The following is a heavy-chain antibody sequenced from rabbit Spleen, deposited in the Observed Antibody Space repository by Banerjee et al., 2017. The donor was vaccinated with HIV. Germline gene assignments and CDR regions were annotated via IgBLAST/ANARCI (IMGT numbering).Heavy chain of an antibody. CDR1: GFTLSSYW. Sequence: QLKESGGGLVQPGGSLKLSCKASGFTLSSYWMSWVRQAPGKGLEWIGYIDPVFGITYYASWAKGRFTLSSDNAQNTVDLQLNSLTAADTATYFCARNRGSGWGDAFDPWGPGTLVTVS. V-gene: IGHV1S7*01. D-gene: IGHD4-1*01. CDR2: IDPVFGIT. J-gene: IGHJ2*01. CDR3: ARNRGSGWGDAFDP.